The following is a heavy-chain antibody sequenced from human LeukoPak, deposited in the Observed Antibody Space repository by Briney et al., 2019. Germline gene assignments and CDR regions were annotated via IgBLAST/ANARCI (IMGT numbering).Heavy chain of an antibody. J-gene: IGHJ4*02. CDR3: AREDFVVDY. Sequence: PGGSLRLSCAASGFTFNSYYTNWVRQAPGKGLVWVSRINRDGSDTIYADSVKGRFTISRDNARNTLFLQMNSLRAEDTAVYYCAREDFVVDYWGQGTLVTVSS. CDR2: INRDGSDT. CDR1: GFTFNSYY. D-gene: IGHD3-16*02. V-gene: IGHV3-74*01.